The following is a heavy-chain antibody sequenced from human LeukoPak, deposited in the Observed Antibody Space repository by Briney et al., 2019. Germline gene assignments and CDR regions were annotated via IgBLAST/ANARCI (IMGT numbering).Heavy chain of an antibody. CDR3: ARDYSSSWTPYPRPDAFDI. CDR2: ISVYNGNT. J-gene: IGHJ3*02. CDR1: GYTFTSYG. V-gene: IGHV1-18*01. D-gene: IGHD6-13*01. Sequence: ASVKVSCKASGYTFTSYGISWVRQAPGQGLEWVGWISVYNGNTNYAQKLQGRVTMTTDTSTSTAYTELRSLRSDDTAVYYCARDYSSSWTPYPRPDAFDIWGQGTMVTVSS.